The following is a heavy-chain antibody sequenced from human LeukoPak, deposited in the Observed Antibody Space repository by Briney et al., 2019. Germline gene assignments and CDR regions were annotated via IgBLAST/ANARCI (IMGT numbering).Heavy chain of an antibody. D-gene: IGHD3-22*01. CDR1: GFTVSSNY. V-gene: IGHV3-53*01. CDR3: ARGDDSSGYDAFDI. Sequence: GGSLRLSCAASGFTVSSNYMSWVRQAPGKGLEWVSVIYSGGSTYYADSVKGRFTISRDNSKNTLYLQMNSLRAEDMAVYYCARGDDSSGYDAFDIWGQGTMVTVSS. J-gene: IGHJ3*02. CDR2: IYSGGST.